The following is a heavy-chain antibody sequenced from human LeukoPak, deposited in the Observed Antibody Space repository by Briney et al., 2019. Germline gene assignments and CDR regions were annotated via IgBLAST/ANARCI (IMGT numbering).Heavy chain of an antibody. CDR2: IYWNDDK. J-gene: IGHJ2*01. CDR3: AHRAGTYYYASSGYYYWDWYFDL. Sequence: ESGPTLVNPTQTLTLTCTFSGFSLSTIGVGVRWIRQPPGKALEWLALIYWNDDKRYSPSLKSRLTITKDTSKNQVVLTMTNMDPVDTATYYCAHRAGTYYYASSGYYYWDWYFDLGGRGTLVTVSS. V-gene: IGHV2-5*01. D-gene: IGHD3-22*01. CDR1: GFSLSTIGVG.